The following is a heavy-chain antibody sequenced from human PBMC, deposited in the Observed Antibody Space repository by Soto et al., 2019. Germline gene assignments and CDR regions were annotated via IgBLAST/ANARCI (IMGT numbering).Heavy chain of an antibody. CDR2: IQSKADGGTT. CDR3: ATRPLPHSDILTLFDY. CDR1: GFTFNNAW. Sequence: EVRLVESEGGSVKPGGSLRLSCAASGFTFNNAWMNWVRQAPGKGLEWVGRIQSKADGGTTDYTAPVKGRFTISRDDSENTVYLQMNSLKTEDTAMYYCATRPLPHSDILTLFDYWGQGALVTVSS. J-gene: IGHJ4*02. D-gene: IGHD3-9*01. V-gene: IGHV3-15*07.